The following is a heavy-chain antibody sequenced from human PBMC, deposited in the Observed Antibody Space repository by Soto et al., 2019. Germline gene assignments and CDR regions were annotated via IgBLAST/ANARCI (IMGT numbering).Heavy chain of an antibody. J-gene: IGHJ5*02. CDR2: IYFTGIT. CDR3: ARARPYQMVNWFD. D-gene: IGHD2-8*01. V-gene: IGHV4-31*03. CDR1: PGCLSSGGYY. Sequence: PYLTIPFPCSPSPGCLSSGGYYWNWIRQHPVKSLEWMGYIYFTGITYSTPSLRSRVTLSVDTSKSQFSLEMRSETSADTAIYFCARARPYQMVNWFD.